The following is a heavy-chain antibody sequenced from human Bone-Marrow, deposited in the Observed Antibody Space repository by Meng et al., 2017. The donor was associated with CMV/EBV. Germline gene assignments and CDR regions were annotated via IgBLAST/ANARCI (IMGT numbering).Heavy chain of an antibody. CDR1: GGSISSYY. Sequence: SETLSLTCTVSGGSISSYYWSWIRQPPGKGLEWIGYIYYSGSTNYNPSLKSRVTISVDTSKNQFSLKLSSVTAADTAVYYCARWGGFLEWLLFDYWGQGTLFTVSS. J-gene: IGHJ4*02. CDR2: IYYSGST. D-gene: IGHD3-3*01. V-gene: IGHV4-59*01. CDR3: ARWGGFLEWLLFDY.